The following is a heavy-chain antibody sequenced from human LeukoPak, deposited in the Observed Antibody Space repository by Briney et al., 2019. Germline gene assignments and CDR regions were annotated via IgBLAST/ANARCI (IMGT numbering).Heavy chain of an antibody. CDR3: ARVIRGYCSSTSCYMGFDD. D-gene: IGHD2-2*02. Sequence: SETLSLTCTVSGGSISSSSYYWGWIRQPPGKGLEWIGSIYYSGSTYYNPSLKSRVTISVDTSKNQFSLKLSSVTAADTAVYYCARVIRGYCSSTSCYMGFDDWGQGTLVTVSS. CDR2: IYYSGST. V-gene: IGHV4-39*07. J-gene: IGHJ4*02. CDR1: GGSISSSSYY.